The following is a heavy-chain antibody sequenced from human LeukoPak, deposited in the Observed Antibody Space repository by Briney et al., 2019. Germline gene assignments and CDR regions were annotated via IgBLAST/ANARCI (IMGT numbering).Heavy chain of an antibody. CDR1: GYTFTSYD. V-gene: IGHV1-8*01. Sequence: ASVKVSCKASGYTFTSYDINWVRQATGQGLEWMGWMNPNSGNTGYAQKFQGRVTMTRNTSISTAYMELSSLRSEDTAVYYCARGTGRYYDSSGPPTPYWGQGTQVTVSS. CDR2: MNPNSGNT. D-gene: IGHD3-22*01. CDR3: ARGTGRYYDSSGPPTPY. J-gene: IGHJ4*02.